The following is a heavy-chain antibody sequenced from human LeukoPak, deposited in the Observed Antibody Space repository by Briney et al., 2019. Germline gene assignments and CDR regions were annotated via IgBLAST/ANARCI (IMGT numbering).Heavy chain of an antibody. Sequence: GGSLRLSCAASGFTFNSYSMNWVRQAPGKGLEWVSSISSSNSYIYYADSVKGRFTISRDNAKNSLYLQMNSLRAEDTAVYYCARVGVAASNTGFDYWGQGTLVTVSS. CDR3: ARVGVAASNTGFDY. D-gene: IGHD6-13*01. V-gene: IGHV3-21*01. CDR1: GFTFNSYS. J-gene: IGHJ4*02. CDR2: ISSSNSYI.